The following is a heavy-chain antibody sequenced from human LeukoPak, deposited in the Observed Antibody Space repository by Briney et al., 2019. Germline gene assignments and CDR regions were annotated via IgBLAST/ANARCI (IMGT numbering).Heavy chain of an antibody. CDR2: IYYSGST. CDR3: ARDTSYSSSYHYFDY. CDR1: GGSISSSSYY. J-gene: IGHJ4*02. Sequence: SETLSLTCTVSGGSISSSSYYWGWIRQPPGKGLEWIGSIYYSGSTYYNPSLKSRVTISVDTSKNQFSLKLSSVTAADTAVYYCARDTSYSSSYHYFDYWGQGTLVTVSS. D-gene: IGHD6-6*01. V-gene: IGHV4-39*07.